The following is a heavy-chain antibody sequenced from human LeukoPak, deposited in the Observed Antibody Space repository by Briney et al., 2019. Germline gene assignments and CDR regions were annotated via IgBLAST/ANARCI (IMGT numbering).Heavy chain of an antibody. CDR1: GVSFSGYY. Sequence: SETLSLTCAVYGVSFSGYYWSWIRQPPGKGLEWIGEINHSGSTNYNPSLKSRVTISVDTSKNQFSLKLSSVTAADTAVYYCARGSCSSTSCYTRGLDYWGQGTLVTVTS. CDR3: ARGSCSSTSCYTRGLDY. J-gene: IGHJ4*02. V-gene: IGHV4-34*01. D-gene: IGHD2-2*02. CDR2: INHSGST.